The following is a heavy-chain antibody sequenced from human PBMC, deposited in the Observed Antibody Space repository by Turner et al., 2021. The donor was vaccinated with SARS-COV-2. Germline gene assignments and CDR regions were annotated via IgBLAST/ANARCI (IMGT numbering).Heavy chain of an antibody. D-gene: IGHD2-8*01. V-gene: IGHV3-30*04. Sequence: QVQLVESGGCVVQPGRSLRLSCAAAGLTFSSYAMHWVRQAPGKGLEWVAVISYDGINKYYADSVKGRFTISRDNSKNTLDLQMNSLRDDDTAVYYCARDYPYCTNGVCYTSYYGMDVWGQGTTVTVSS. J-gene: IGHJ6*02. CDR2: ISYDGINK. CDR1: GLTFSSYA. CDR3: ARDYPYCTNGVCYTSYYGMDV.